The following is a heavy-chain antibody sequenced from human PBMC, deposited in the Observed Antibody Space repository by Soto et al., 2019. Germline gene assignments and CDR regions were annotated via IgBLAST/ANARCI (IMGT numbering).Heavy chain of an antibody. V-gene: IGHV3-30*18. CDR3: AKEYYDSSVSLGLDV. J-gene: IGHJ6*02. D-gene: IGHD3-22*01. CDR2: ISYDGSNK. CDR1: GFTFSSYG. Sequence: QVQLVESGGGVVQPGRSLRLSCAASGFTFSSYGMHWVRQAPGKGLEWVAVISYDGSNKYYADSVKGRFTISRDHSKNTRYLQMNSLRAEDTAVYYCAKEYYDSSVSLGLDVWGQGTTVTVSS.